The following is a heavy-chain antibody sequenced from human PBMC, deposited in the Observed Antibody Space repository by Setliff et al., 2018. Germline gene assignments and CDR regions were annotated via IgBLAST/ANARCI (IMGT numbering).Heavy chain of an antibody. D-gene: IGHD6-6*01. CDR2: VNPSGGSA. V-gene: IGHV1-46*01. CDR1: GYTFTSYY. CDR3: AREQLVDRGFDY. J-gene: IGHJ4*02. Sequence: ASVKVSCKASGYTFTSYYMHWVRQAPGQGLEWMGIVNPSGGSASYAQKFQGRVTMTRDTSTSTVYMELSSLRSEDTAVYYCAREQLVDRGFDYWGQGTLVTVSS.